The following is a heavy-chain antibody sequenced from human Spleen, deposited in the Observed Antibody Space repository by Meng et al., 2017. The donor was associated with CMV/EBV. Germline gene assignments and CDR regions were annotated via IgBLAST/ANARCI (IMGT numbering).Heavy chain of an antibody. J-gene: IGHJ6*02. CDR3: ARLRYYGMDV. CDR1: GFTFSTYT. D-gene: IGHD3-16*01. CDR2: ISSSSNTI. Sequence: GGSLRLSCAASGFTFSTYTMNWVRQAPGKGLEWVSYISSSSNTISYADSVKGRFTVSRDNAKNSLYLQMNSLRAEDTAVYYCARLRYYGMDVWGQGTTVTVSS. V-gene: IGHV3-48*04.